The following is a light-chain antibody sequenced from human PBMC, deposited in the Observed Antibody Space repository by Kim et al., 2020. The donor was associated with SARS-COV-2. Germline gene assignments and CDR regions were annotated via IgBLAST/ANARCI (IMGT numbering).Light chain of an antibody. J-gene: IGKJ2*01. CDR3: QQYGSSPYT. CDR1: QSVSSNY. V-gene: IGKV3-20*01. Sequence: LSPGERATLSCRASQSVSSNYLAWYQSKPGQAPRLLIIGASSRATGIPDRFSGSGSGTDFTLTISRLEPEDFAVYYCQQYGSSPYTFGQGTKLEI. CDR2: GAS.